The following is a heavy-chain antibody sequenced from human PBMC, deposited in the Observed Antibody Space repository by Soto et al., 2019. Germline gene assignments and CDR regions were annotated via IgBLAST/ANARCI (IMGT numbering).Heavy chain of an antibody. CDR1: GGTFSSYA. CDR3: ARETGTEPYFDY. Sequence: SVKVSCKASGGTFSSYAISWVRQAPGQGLEWMGGIIPIFGTANYAQKFQGRVTITADESTSTAYMELSSLRSEGTAVYYCARETGTEPYFDYWGQGTLVTVSS. V-gene: IGHV1-69*13. J-gene: IGHJ4*02. D-gene: IGHD1-1*01. CDR2: IIPIFGTA.